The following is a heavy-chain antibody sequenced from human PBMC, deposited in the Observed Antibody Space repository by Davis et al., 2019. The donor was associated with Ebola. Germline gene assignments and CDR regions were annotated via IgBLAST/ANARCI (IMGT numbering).Heavy chain of an antibody. Sequence: PGGSLRLSCTDSVITFSSYAMTWVRQAPGKGLEWVATVSYDGSYDFYADSVKGRFTISRDNSKNTVYLQMNSLRPEDTAVYYCARDIGYSNGWPDYYYYGLDVWGQGTTVTVSS. D-gene: IGHD6-19*01. CDR2: VSYDGSYD. CDR3: ARDIGYSNGWPDYYYYGLDV. J-gene: IGHJ6*02. CDR1: VITFSSYA. V-gene: IGHV3-30*03.